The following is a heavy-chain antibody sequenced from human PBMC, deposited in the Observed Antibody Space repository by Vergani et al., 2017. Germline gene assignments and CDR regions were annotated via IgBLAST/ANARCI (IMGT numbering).Heavy chain of an antibody. J-gene: IGHJ3*02. Sequence: EVQLVESGGGLVQPGGSLRLSCAASGFTFSSYSMNWVRQAPGKGLEWVSYISSSSSTIYYADSVKGRFTISRDNSKNTLYLQMNSLRAEDTAVYYCVASSGWYWDAFDIWGQGTMVTVSS. CDR3: VASSGWYWDAFDI. CDR1: GFTFSSYS. D-gene: IGHD6-19*01. V-gene: IGHV3-48*01. CDR2: ISSSSSTI.